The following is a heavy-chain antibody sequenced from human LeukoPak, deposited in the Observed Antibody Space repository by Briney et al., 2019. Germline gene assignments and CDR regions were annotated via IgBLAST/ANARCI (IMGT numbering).Heavy chain of an antibody. CDR1: GGSISSYY. D-gene: IGHD3-22*01. J-gene: IGHJ5*02. CDR2: IYYSGST. V-gene: IGHV4-59*01. Sequence: SETLSLTCTVSGGSISSYYWSWIRQPPGKGLEWIGYIYYSGSTNYNPSLKSRVTISVDTSKDQFSLKLSSVTAAATAVYYCARESGYYYDSSGPEPNWFDPWGQGTLVTVSS. CDR3: ARESGYYYDSSGPEPNWFDP.